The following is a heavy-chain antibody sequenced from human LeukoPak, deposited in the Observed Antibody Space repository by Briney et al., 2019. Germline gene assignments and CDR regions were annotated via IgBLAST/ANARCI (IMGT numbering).Heavy chain of an antibody. D-gene: IGHD6-13*01. CDR3: ARPIVFSIAAAGEGAFDI. J-gene: IGHJ3*02. CDR2: IYYSGST. CDR1: GGSISSGGYY. V-gene: IGHV4-31*03. Sequence: SQTLSLTCTVSGGSISSGGYYWSWIRQHPGKGLEWIGYIYYSGSTYYNPSLKSRVTISVDTSKNQFSLKLSSVTAADTAVYYCARPIVFSIAAAGEGAFDIWGQGTMVTVSS.